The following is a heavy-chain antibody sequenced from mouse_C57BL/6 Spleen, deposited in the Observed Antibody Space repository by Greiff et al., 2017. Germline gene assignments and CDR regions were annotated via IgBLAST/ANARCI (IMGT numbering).Heavy chain of an antibody. CDR1: GYTFTSYW. CDR2: IYPGSGST. CDR3: ARPLSDYVTRFDY. D-gene: IGHD2-4*01. J-gene: IGHJ2*01. V-gene: IGHV1-55*01. Sequence: QVQLQQPGAELVKPGASVTMSCKASGYTFTSYWITWVKQRPGQGLEWIGDIYPGSGSTNYNEKFKSKATLTVDTSSSTAYMQLCSLTSEDSAVDSSARPLSDYVTRFDYWGQGTTLTVSS.